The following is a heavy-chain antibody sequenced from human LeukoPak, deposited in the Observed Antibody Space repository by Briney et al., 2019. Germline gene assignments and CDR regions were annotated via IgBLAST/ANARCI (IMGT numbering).Heavy chain of an antibody. D-gene: IGHD5-18*01. CDR1: GYTFTSYY. V-gene: IGHV1-2*06. CDR3: AREIRGYSYGTFDY. CDR2: INPNSGGT. Sequence: GASVKVSCKASGYTFTSYYMHWVRQAPGQGLEWMGRINPNSGGTNYAQKFQGRVTMTRDTSISTAYMELSRLRSDDTAVYYCAREIRGYSYGTFDYWGQGTLVTVSS. J-gene: IGHJ4*02.